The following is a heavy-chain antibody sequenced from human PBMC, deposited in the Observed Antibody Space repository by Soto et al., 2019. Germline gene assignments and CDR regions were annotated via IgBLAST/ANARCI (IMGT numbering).Heavy chain of an antibody. CDR1: GFTFSSYS. CDR3: ARDLGVVKDNYYYYYMDV. J-gene: IGHJ6*03. D-gene: IGHD3-3*01. CDR2: ISSSSSTI. V-gene: IGHV3-48*01. Sequence: EVQLVESGGGLVQPGGSLRLSCAASGFTFSSYSMNWVRQAPGKGLEWVSYISSSSSTIYYADSVKGRFTISRDNAKNSLYLQMNSLRAEDTAVYYCARDLGVVKDNYYYYYMDVWGKGTTVTVSS.